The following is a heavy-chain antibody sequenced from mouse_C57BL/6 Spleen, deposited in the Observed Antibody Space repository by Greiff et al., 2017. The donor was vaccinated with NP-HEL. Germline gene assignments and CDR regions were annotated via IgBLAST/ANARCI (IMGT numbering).Heavy chain of an antibody. CDR1: GYTFTSYW. D-gene: IGHD2-12*01. CDR2: IDPSDSYT. J-gene: IGHJ2*01. Sequence: QVQLQQPGAELVKPGASVKLSCKASGYTFTSYWMQWVKQRPGQGLEWIGEIDPSDSYTNYNQKFKGKATLTVDTSSSTAYMQLSSLTSEDSSVYYCARHYSNDGDFDYWGQGTTLTVSS. V-gene: IGHV1-50*01. CDR3: ARHYSNDGDFDY.